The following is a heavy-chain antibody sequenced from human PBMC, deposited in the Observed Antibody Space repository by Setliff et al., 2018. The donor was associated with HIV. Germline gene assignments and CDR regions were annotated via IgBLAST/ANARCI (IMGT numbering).Heavy chain of an antibody. CDR2: INAGDDNT. CDR1: GYTFSTNA. Sequence: ASVKVSCKAFGYTFSTNAIHWVRQAPGQRLEWMGYINAGDDNTRYSEKFQGRVTITRDTSANTAYMELSSLRSEDTAVYYCARGSCSGCYLSDYWGLGTLVTVSS. J-gene: IGHJ4*02. V-gene: IGHV1-3*01. D-gene: IGHD6-19*01. CDR3: ARGSCSGCYLSDY.